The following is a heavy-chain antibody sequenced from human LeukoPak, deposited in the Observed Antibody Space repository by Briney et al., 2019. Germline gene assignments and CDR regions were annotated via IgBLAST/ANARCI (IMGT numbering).Heavy chain of an antibody. V-gene: IGHV4-4*07. CDR1: GGSFSSSY. J-gene: IGHJ5*02. D-gene: IGHD1-26*01. Sequence: SETLSLTCTVSGGSFSSSYWSWIRQPAGKGLEWIGRIYTSGSTNFNPSLKSRVTISIDKSKNQVSLKLNSVTAAATAVYYCARGYSGNYLRFDPWGQGTLVTVSS. CDR2: IYTSGST. CDR3: ARGYSGNYLRFDP.